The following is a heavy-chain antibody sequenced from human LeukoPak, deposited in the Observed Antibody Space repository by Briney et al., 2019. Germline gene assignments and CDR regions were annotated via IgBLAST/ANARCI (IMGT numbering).Heavy chain of an antibody. Sequence: GRSLRLSCAASGFTFDDYAMHWVRQAPGKGLEWVANIKQDGSEKYYVDSVKGRFTISRDNAKNSLYLQMNSLRAEDTAVYYCARRGSLGYCSSTSCYRHYYMDVWGKGTTVTVSS. CDR1: GFTFDDYA. J-gene: IGHJ6*03. CDR3: ARRGSLGYCSSTSCYRHYYMDV. CDR2: IKQDGSEK. V-gene: IGHV3-7*01. D-gene: IGHD2-2*02.